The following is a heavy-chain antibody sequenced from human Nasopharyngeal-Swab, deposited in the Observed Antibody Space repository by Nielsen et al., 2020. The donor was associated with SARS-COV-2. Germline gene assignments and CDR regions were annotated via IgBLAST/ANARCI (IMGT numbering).Heavy chain of an antibody. D-gene: IGHD5-18*01. V-gene: IGHV3-7*05. J-gene: IGHJ6*03. CDR2: IKQDGSEK. CDR3: ARPYGYYYYYMDV. Sequence: VRQMPGKGLEWVANIKQDGSEKYYVDSVKGRFTISRDNAKNSLDLQMNSRRADDTAVYYCARPYGYYYYYMDVWGKGTSVTVSS.